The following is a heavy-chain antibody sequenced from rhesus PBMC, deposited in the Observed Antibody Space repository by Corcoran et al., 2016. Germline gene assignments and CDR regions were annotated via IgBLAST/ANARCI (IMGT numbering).Heavy chain of an antibody. Sequence: QVQLQESGPGLVKPSETLSLTCAVSGDYISSNYWSSIRQPPGKELEWIGYIYGSSGSTYYNPFLKSRSTIATATAKNQCVRKLSSVTAADTVVYYWAREVTYGSLFDYWGQGVLVTVSS. V-gene: IGHV4-160*01. CDR1: GDYISSNY. CDR3: AREVTYGSLFDY. CDR2: IYGSSGST. J-gene: IGHJ4*01. D-gene: IGHD4-4*01.